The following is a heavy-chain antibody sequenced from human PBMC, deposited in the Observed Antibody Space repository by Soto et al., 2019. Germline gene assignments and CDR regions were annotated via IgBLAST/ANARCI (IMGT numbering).Heavy chain of an antibody. D-gene: IGHD6-19*01. Sequence: SVKVACKASGGTFSSYAISWVRQAPGQGLEWMGGIIPIFGTANYAQKFQGRVTITADESTSTAYMELSSLRSEDTAVYYCAREMADMSYYGMDVWGQGTTVTVSS. CDR3: AREMADMSYYGMDV. J-gene: IGHJ6*02. CDR1: GGTFSSYA. CDR2: IIPIFGTA. V-gene: IGHV1-69*13.